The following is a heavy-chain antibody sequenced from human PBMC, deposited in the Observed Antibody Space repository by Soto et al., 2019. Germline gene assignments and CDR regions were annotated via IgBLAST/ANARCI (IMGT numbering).Heavy chain of an antibody. CDR1: GLTVCNNY. Sequence: PGGSLRLSCAASGLTVCNNYMSWVRQAPGKGLEWVSIIYSGGSTYYADSVTGRFTISRDNSKNTLYLQMDSLRAEDTAVYYCARAFNWNDAYFDYWGQGTLVTVSS. CDR2: IYSGGST. J-gene: IGHJ4*02. CDR3: ARAFNWNDAYFDY. D-gene: IGHD1-1*01. V-gene: IGHV3-53*01.